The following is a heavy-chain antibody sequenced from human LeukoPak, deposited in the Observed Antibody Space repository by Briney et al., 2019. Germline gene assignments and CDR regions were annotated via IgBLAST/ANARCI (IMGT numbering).Heavy chain of an antibody. CDR1: GFTFSSYS. V-gene: IGHV3-21*01. D-gene: IGHD3-16*01. CDR2: ISSSSSYI. Sequence: GGSLRLSCAASGFTFSSYSMNWVRQAPGKGLEWVSSISSSSSYIYYADSVKGRFTISRDNAKNSLYLQMNSLRAEDTAVYYCARGRYDYIWGSYYGNLWGQGTLVTVSS. CDR3: ARGRYDYIWGSYYGNL. J-gene: IGHJ4*02.